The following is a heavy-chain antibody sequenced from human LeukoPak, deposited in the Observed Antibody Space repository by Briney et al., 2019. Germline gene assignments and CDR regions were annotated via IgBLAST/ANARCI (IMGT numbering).Heavy chain of an antibody. CDR1: GDTVTGFS. D-gene: IGHD5-18*01. V-gene: IGHV1-24*01. CDR3: ATGYTYDYSLY. CDR2: FDPEDGAR. J-gene: IGHJ4*02. Sequence: GASVKVSCKVSGDTVTGFSIHWLRQAPGHGLEWMGGFDPEDGARIFAQKFQGRVTMTEDTSTDTAYMDLSSLRSEDTAVYYCATGYTYDYSLYWGQGTLVTVSS.